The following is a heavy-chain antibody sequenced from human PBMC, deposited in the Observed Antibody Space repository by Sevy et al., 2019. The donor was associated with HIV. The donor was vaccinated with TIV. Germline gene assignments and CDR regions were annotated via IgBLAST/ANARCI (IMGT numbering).Heavy chain of an antibody. D-gene: IGHD5-18*01. CDR1: GFTFSSYG. J-gene: IGHJ3*02. CDR3: ARDGDTDMVYDAFDI. V-gene: IGHV3-33*01. Sequence: GGSLRLSCAASGFTFSSYGMHWVRQAPGKGLEWVAVICYDGSNKYYADSVKGRFTISRDNSNNTLYLQMNSLRAEDTAMYYCARDGDTDMVYDAFDIWGQGTMVTVSS. CDR2: ICYDGSNK.